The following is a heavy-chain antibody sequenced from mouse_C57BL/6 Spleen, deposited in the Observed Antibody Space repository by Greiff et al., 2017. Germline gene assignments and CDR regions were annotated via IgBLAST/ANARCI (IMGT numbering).Heavy chain of an antibody. D-gene: IGHD1-1*01. CDR1: GYTFTDYE. J-gene: IGHJ2*01. CDR2: IDPETGGT. V-gene: IGHV1-15*01. CDR3: HYYGHYFDY. Sequence: QVQLQQSGAELVRPGASVTLSCKASGYTFTDYEMHWVKQTPVHGLEWIGAIDPETGGTAYNQKFKGKAILTADKSSSTAYMELRSLTSEDSAVYYCHYYGHYFDYWGQGTTLTVSS.